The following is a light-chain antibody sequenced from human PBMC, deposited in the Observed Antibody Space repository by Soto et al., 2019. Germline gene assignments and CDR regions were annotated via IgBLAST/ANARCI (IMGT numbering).Light chain of an antibody. CDR2: DDS. Sequence: SYELTQPPSVSVAPGQTARITCGGNNIGSKSVHWYQQKPGQAPVLVVYDDSDRPSGIPERFSGSNSGNTATLTISRVEDGDEADYYCQVWDSSSDHYGFGTGTKVTV. CDR3: QVWDSSSDHYG. V-gene: IGLV3-21*02. CDR1: NIGSKS. J-gene: IGLJ1*01.